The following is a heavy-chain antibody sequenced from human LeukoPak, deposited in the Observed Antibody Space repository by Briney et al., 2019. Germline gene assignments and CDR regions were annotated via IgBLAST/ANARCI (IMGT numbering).Heavy chain of an antibody. V-gene: IGHV3-30*02. D-gene: IGHD6-19*01. CDR1: GFTFSSYG. CDR2: IRYDGSNK. Sequence: GGSLRLSCAASGFTFSSYGMHWVRQAPGKGLEWVAFIRYDGSNKYYADSVKGRFTISRDNSKNTLYLQMNSLRAEDTAVYYCAKEGAVAVSFDNAFDIWGQGTMATVSS. J-gene: IGHJ3*02. CDR3: AKEGAVAVSFDNAFDI.